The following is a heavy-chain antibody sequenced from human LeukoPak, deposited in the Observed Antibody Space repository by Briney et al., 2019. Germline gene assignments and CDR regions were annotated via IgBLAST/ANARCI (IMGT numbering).Heavy chain of an antibody. Sequence: ASVKVSCKASGYTFTGYYMHWVRQAPGQGLEWMGRINPNSGGTNYAQKFQGRVTMTRDTSISTAYMELSRLRSDDTAVYYCATTSGKLVLGVQTSLYYYLDVWGKGNTVTVSS. CDR1: GYTFTGYY. CDR3: ATTSGKLVLGVQTSLYYYLDV. J-gene: IGHJ6*03. CDR2: INPNSGGT. D-gene: IGHD3-10*01. V-gene: IGHV1-2*06.